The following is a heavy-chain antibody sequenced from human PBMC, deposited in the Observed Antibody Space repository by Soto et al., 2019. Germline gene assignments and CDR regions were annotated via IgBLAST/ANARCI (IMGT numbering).Heavy chain of an antibody. CDR2: IYYSGST. CDR3: ARGRYYGSGSYQSFYYYYGMDV. CDR1: GGSISSYY. J-gene: IGHJ6*02. V-gene: IGHV4-59*01. Sequence: ASETLSLTCTVSGGSISSYYWSWIRQPPGKGLEWIGYIYYSGSTNYNPSLKSRVTISVDTSKNQFSLKLSSVTAADTAVYYCARGRYYGSGSYQSFYYYYGMDVWGQGTTVTVSS. D-gene: IGHD3-10*01.